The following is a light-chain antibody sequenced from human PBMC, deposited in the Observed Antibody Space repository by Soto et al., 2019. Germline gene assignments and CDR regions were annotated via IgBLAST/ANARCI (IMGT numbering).Light chain of an antibody. V-gene: IGLV2-11*01. J-gene: IGLJ1*01. CDR2: DVT. CDR1: SSDVGGYDY. Sequence: QSVLTRPPSVSGSPGQSVTISCTGTSSDVGGYDYVSWYQQRPGKAPKLLIYDVTKRPSGVPDRFSGSKSGNTASLTISGLQAEDEADFYCCSYGGSFPYVFGTGTKLTVL. CDR3: CSYGGSFPYV.